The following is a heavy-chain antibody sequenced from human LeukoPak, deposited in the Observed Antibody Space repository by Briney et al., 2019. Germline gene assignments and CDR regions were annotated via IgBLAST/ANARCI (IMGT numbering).Heavy chain of an antibody. CDR3: ARGRYFGY. Sequence: SETLSLTCTVSGYSISSGYYWGWIRQPPGKGLEWIGRIYNTGSTTYNPSLKSRVTMSVDTSKNQFSLKLTSVTAADTAVYYCARGRYFGYWGQGTLVTVSS. V-gene: IGHV4-38-2*02. J-gene: IGHJ4*02. D-gene: IGHD3-9*01. CDR2: IYNTGST. CDR1: GYSISSGYY.